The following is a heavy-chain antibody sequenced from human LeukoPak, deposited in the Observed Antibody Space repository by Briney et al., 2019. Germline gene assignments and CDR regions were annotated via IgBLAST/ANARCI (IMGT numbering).Heavy chain of an antibody. D-gene: IGHD2-15*01. CDR1: GFTFGSYA. Sequence: GGSLRLSCAASGFTFGSYALSWVRQAPGKGLEWVSTVSGSGDATYYADSVKGRFTVSRDDSKNTLHLQMHSLRAEDTALYYCAKGNTGSAYSAVDHWGQGTLVTVSS. J-gene: IGHJ4*02. CDR3: AKGNTGSAYSAVDH. CDR2: VSGSGDAT. V-gene: IGHV3-23*01.